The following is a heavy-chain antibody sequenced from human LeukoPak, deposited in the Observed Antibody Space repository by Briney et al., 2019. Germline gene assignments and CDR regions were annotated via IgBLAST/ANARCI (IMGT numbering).Heavy chain of an antibody. Sequence: GGSLRLSCAASGFTFSSSWMHWVRQVPGKGLVWVSRVKGDETTTGYADSVKGRFTISRDNAKNTLYLQMHSLRVEDTAVYYCASEDGHNPNLGFDYWGQGTLVTVSS. CDR3: ASEDGHNPNLGFDY. V-gene: IGHV3-74*01. CDR1: GFTFSSSW. D-gene: IGHD5-24*01. J-gene: IGHJ4*02. CDR2: VKGDETTT.